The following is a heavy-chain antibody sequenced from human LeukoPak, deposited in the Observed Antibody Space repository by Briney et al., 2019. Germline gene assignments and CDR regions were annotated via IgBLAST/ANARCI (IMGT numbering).Heavy chain of an antibody. CDR2: LYHSGTT. D-gene: IGHD2-15*01. V-gene: IGHV4-38-2*02. Sequence: SETLSLTCTVSGYSIAHGFFWAWIRPPPGGGLEWIGSLYHSGTTYYNTSLKSRISTSVDTSKNQFSLKLRLVTAADTAVYYCARAEVPRDINDWYFDLWGRGTLVTVSS. J-gene: IGHJ2*01. CDR1: GYSIAHGFF. CDR3: ARAEVPRDINDWYFDL.